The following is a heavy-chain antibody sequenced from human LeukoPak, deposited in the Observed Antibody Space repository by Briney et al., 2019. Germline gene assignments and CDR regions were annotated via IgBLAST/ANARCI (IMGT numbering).Heavy chain of an antibody. J-gene: IGHJ4*02. CDR3: ARDWDTITFGGVITPGY. V-gene: IGHV1-2*02. CDR1: GYTFTGYY. CDR2: INPNSGGT. D-gene: IGHD3-16*02. Sequence: GASVKVSCKASGYTFTGYYMHWVRQAPGQGLEWMGWINPNSGGTNYAQKFQGRVTMTRDTSISAAYMELSRLRSDDTAVYYCARDWDTITFGGVITPGYWGQGTLVTVSS.